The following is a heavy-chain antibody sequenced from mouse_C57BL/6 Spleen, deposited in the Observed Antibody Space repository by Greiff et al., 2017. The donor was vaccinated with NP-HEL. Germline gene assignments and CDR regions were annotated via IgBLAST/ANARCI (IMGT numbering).Heavy chain of an antibody. CDR3: AREGGSGGFAC. CDR1: GYTFTSYW. J-gene: IGHJ3*01. Sequence: QVQLQQPGAELVKPGASVKLSCKASGYTFTSYWMHWVKQRPGQGLEWIGMIHPNSGSTNYNEKFKSKATLTVDKSSSTAYMQLSSLTSEYSAVYYCAREGGSGGFACWGQGTLVTVAA. D-gene: IGHD1-1*01. CDR2: IHPNSGST. V-gene: IGHV1-64*01.